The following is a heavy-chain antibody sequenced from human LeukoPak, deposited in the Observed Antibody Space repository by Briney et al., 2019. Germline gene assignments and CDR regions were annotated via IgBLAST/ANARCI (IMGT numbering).Heavy chain of an antibody. J-gene: IGHJ4*02. Sequence: PGGSLGLSCAASGFTFSSYAMSWVRQAPGKGLEGGSAISGSGGSTYYADSVKGRFTISRDNSKNTLYLQMNSLRAEDTAVYYCATHDYVWGSYRAIDYWGQGTLATVSS. D-gene: IGHD3-16*02. CDR1: GFTFSSYA. V-gene: IGHV3-23*01. CDR2: ISGSGGST. CDR3: ATHDYVWGSYRAIDY.